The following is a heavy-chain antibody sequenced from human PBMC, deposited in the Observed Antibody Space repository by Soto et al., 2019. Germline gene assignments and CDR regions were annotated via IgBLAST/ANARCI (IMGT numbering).Heavy chain of an antibody. J-gene: IGHJ2*01. D-gene: IGHD1-7*01. V-gene: IGHV3-64D*08. CDR1: GITFSSYA. Sequence: GGSLSLSCLPSGITFSSYAMHWVRQAPGKGLEYVSAISSNGGSTYYADSVKGRFTISRDNSKNTLYLQMSSLRAEDTVLFYCVKEFPTTRRAHWYFDLWGRGTLVTVSS. CDR3: VKEFPTTRRAHWYFDL. CDR2: ISSNGGST.